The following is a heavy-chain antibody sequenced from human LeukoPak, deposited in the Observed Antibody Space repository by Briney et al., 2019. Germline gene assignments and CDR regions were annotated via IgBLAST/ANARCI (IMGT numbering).Heavy chain of an antibody. J-gene: IGHJ3*02. Sequence: PWETLSLTCTVSGGSISSSSYYWGWIRQPPGKGLEWIGYIYYSGSTNYNPSLKSRVTISVDTSKNQFSLKLSSVTAADTAVYFCARGPYSYDSSGAFDIWGQGTMVTVSS. CDR2: IYYSGST. CDR1: GGSISSSSYY. V-gene: IGHV4-61*05. CDR3: ARGPYSYDSSGAFDI. D-gene: IGHD3-22*01.